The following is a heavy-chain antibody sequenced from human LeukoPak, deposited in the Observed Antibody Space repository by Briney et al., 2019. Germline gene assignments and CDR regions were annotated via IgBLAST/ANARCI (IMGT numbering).Heavy chain of an antibody. CDR1: GFTFSSYG. Sequence: PGGSLRLSCAASGFTFSSYGMHWVRQAPGKGLEWVAFIRYDGSSKYYADSVKGRFTISRDNSKNTLYLQMNSLRAEDTAVYYCAKNFYYYDSSGYYPSDYWGQGTLVTVSS. CDR3: AKNFYYYDSSGYYPSDY. V-gene: IGHV3-30*02. D-gene: IGHD3-22*01. CDR2: IRYDGSSK. J-gene: IGHJ4*02.